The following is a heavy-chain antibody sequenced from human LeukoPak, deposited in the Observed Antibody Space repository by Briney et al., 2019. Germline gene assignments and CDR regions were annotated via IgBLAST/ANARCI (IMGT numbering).Heavy chain of an antibody. V-gene: IGHV3-11*01. CDR3: ARGKRRFDY. Sequence: GGSLRLSCAASGFSFNESYMTWNRQAPGKGLEWVAYISGRGFSMYYADSVKGRFTVSRDNARNSLYLNMSSLRADDTAVYYCARGKRRFDYWGQGTLVTVSS. CDR2: ISGRGFSM. J-gene: IGHJ4*02. CDR1: GFSFNESY.